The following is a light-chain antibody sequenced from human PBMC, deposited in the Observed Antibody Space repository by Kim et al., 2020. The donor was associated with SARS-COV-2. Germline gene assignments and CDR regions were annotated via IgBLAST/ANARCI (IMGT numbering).Light chain of an antibody. CDR1: QSVGSSL. CDR2: EAF. J-gene: IGKJ2*01. Sequence: LAPGERATLPRRARQSVGSSLLAWYQQKPGQAPRLLIYEAFKRVAGIPDRFSGSGSGTDFTLTISRPEPEDFAMYYCQQYGSTPYTFGQGTKLEI. CDR3: QQYGSTPYT. V-gene: IGKV3-20*01.